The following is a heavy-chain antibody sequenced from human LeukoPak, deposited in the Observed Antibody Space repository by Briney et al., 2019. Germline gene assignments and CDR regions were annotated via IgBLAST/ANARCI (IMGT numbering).Heavy chain of an antibody. V-gene: IGHV3-11*04. Sequence: GGSLRLSXAASGFTFSDYYMSWIRQAPGKGLEWVSYISSSGSTIYYADSVKGRFTISRDNAKSSLYLQMNSLRAEDTAVYYCARGAPLTIFGVVIFYWGQGTLVTVSS. CDR3: ARGAPLTIFGVVIFY. CDR1: GFTFSDYY. J-gene: IGHJ4*02. CDR2: ISSSGSTI. D-gene: IGHD3-3*01.